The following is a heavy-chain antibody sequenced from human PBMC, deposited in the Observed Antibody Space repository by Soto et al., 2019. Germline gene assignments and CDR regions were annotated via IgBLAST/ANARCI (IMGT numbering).Heavy chain of an antibody. Sequence: EVPLVESGGGLVQPGGSLRLSCAASGFAFKNNWMTWARQAPGKGLEWVANINQDGSEKNYVDSVKGRFAVSRDNAKNSLYLQMNSLTAEDTAVYYCAKLSRGPWCMDVWGQGTTVTVSS. V-gene: IGHV3-7*03. D-gene: IGHD1-1*01. CDR3: AKLSRGPWCMDV. CDR1: GFAFKNNW. J-gene: IGHJ6*02. CDR2: INQDGSEK.